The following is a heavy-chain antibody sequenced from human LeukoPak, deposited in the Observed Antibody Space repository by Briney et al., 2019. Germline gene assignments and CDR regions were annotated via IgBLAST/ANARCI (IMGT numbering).Heavy chain of an antibody. D-gene: IGHD2-15*01. CDR2: ISGSGVTT. J-gene: IGHJ5*02. CDR1: GFTFSTDA. Sequence: AGSLRLSCAASGFTFSTDAMTWVRQAPGKGLEWVSGISGSGVTTYYADSVKGRFTISRDNTKKTVYLQINSMRDEDTAVYYCARRRCGGCNCDDGNWFDPWGQGTQVSVSS. CDR3: ARRRCGGCNCDDGNWFDP. V-gene: IGHV3-23*01.